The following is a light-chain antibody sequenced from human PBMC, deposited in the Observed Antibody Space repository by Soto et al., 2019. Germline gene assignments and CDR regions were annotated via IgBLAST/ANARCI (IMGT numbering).Light chain of an antibody. CDR1: SSDVGGYNY. CDR3: SSYTSSSTPCV. Sequence: QSVLTQPASVSGSPGQSITISCTRTSSDVGGYNYVSWYQQHPGKAPKLMIYEVSNRPSGVSNRFSGSKSGNTASLTISGLQAEDEADYYCSSYTSSSTPCVFGTGTKVTVL. J-gene: IGLJ1*01. V-gene: IGLV2-14*01. CDR2: EVS.